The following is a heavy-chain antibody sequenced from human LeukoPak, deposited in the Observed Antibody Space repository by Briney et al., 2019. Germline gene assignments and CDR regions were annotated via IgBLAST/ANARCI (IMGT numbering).Heavy chain of an antibody. CDR1: GFTFSSYS. V-gene: IGHV4-59*01. J-gene: IGHJ4*02. Sequence: GSLRLSCAASGFTFSSYSMNWVRQAPGKGLEWIGYIYYSGSTNYNPSLKSRVTISVDTSKNQFSLKLSSVTAADTAVYYCARVQESQIDYYFDYWGRGTLVTVSS. CDR2: IYYSGST. D-gene: IGHD3-9*01. CDR3: ARVQESQIDYYFDY.